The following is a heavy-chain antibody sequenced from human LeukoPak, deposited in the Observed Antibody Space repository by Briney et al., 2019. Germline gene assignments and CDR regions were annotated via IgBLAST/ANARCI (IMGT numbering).Heavy chain of an antibody. Sequence: GGSLRLSCVASGFTFSSYWMSWVRQAPGKGLEWVASIKEDGGATYYVDSVRGRFAISRDNAKNSLYLQKDSLRVDDTAVYYCARVANWDLDYWGQGTRVTVSS. CDR2: IKEDGGAT. J-gene: IGHJ4*02. V-gene: IGHV3-7*05. D-gene: IGHD1-1*01. CDR1: GFTFSSYW. CDR3: ARVANWDLDY.